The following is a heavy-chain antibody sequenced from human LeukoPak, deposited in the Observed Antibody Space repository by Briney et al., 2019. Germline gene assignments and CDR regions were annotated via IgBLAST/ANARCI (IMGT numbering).Heavy chain of an antibody. J-gene: IGHJ5*02. D-gene: IGHD6-13*01. CDR1: GGTFSSYP. Sequence: ASVKVSLMASGGTFSSYPSSWVRQAPGRGLEWMGGIIPIFGTANYAQKFQGRVTITADESTSTAYMELSSLRSEDTAVYYCARGTCSRSWYWSAPWGQGTLVTVSS. CDR3: ARGTCSRSWYWSAP. V-gene: IGHV1-69*13. CDR2: IIPIFGTA.